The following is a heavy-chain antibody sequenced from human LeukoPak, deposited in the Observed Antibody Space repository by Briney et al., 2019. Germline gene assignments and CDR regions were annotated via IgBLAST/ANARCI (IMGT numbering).Heavy chain of an antibody. CDR1: GYTFTGYY. J-gene: IGHJ4*02. Sequence: ASVKVSCKASGYTFTGYYMHWVRQAPGQGLEWTGWINPNSGGTNYAQKFQGWVTMTRDTSISTVYMELSRLRSDDTAVYYCAREVNLWGTSFDYWGQGTLVTVSS. D-gene: IGHD1-7*01. CDR3: AREVNLWGTSFDY. V-gene: IGHV1-2*04. CDR2: INPNSGGT.